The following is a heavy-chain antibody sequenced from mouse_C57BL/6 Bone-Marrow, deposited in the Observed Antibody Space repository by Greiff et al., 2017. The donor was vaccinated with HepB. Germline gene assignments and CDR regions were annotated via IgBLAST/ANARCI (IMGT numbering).Heavy chain of an antibody. CDR2: IWRGGST. CDR1: GFSLTSYG. V-gene: IGHV2-5*01. Sequence: VKLMESGPGLVQPSQSLSITCTVSGFSLTSYGVHWVRQSPGKGLEWLGVIWRGGSTDYNAAFMSRLSITKDNSKSQVFFKMNSLQADDTAIYYCAKSFYYYGSSYAGWYFDVWGTGTTVTVSS. CDR3: AKSFYYYGSSYAGWYFDV. J-gene: IGHJ1*03. D-gene: IGHD1-1*01.